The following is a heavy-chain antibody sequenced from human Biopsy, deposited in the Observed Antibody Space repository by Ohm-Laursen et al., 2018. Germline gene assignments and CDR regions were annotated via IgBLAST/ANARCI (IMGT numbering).Heavy chain of an antibody. CDR3: ALQSVAQMKNFDY. J-gene: IGHJ4*02. CDR2: ISPKSGDT. V-gene: IGHV1-2*02. Sequence: GSSVKVSCKASGGTFINYAISWVRQAPGQGLEWMGWISPKSGDTNYAHKFQGNITMTRDTSMSTAYMEMSRLRCDDTAVYYCALQSVAQMKNFDYWGQGTLVTVSS. CDR1: GGTFINYA. D-gene: IGHD6-19*01.